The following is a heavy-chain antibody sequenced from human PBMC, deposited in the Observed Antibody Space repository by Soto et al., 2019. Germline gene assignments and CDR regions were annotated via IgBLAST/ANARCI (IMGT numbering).Heavy chain of an antibody. Sequence: QVQLVQSGAEVKKPGASVKVSCKASGYTFTSYAMHWVRQAPGQRLEWMGWINAGNGNTKYSQKFQGRVTITRDTSASTAYMELSTLRSEDTAVYYCARVPGYSIGDLWGRGTLVTVSS. D-gene: IGHD2-21*01. V-gene: IGHV1-3*01. CDR1: GYTFTSYA. CDR2: INAGNGNT. CDR3: ARVPGYSIGDL. J-gene: IGHJ2*01.